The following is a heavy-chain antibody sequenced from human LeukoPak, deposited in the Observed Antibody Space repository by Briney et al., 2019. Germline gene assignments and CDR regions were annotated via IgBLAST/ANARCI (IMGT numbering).Heavy chain of an antibody. CDR1: GYTFTSYY. CDR3: ASRDYDSRPGWFDP. D-gene: IGHD3-3*01. J-gene: IGHJ5*02. Sequence: SVKVSCKASGYTFTSYYMHWVRQAPGQGLEWMGRIIPILGIANYAQKFQGRVTITADKSTSTAYMELSSLRSEDTAVYYCASRDYDSRPGWFDPWGQGTLVTVSS. CDR2: IIPILGIA. V-gene: IGHV1-69*02.